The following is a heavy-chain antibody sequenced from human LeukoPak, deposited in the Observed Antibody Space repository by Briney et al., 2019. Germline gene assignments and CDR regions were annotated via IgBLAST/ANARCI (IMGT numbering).Heavy chain of an antibody. CDR3: ARGTPGSDSSFDY. Sequence: SESLSLTCTVSGEPSSGEGFYWGGSRQPPGKGPGWGGNIYYSGATYYNPSLKSRVPTSVQTSKTPLSLKLGSLPARPTAVYYCARGTPGSDSSFDYWGQGILLTVS. CDR1: GEPSSGEGFY. CDR2: IYYSGAT. V-gene: IGHV4-39*07. J-gene: IGHJ4*02. D-gene: IGHD1-1*01.